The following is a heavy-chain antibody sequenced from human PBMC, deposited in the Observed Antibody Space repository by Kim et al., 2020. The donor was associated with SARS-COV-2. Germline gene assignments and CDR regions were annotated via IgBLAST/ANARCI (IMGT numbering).Heavy chain of an antibody. V-gene: IGHV1-58*01. J-gene: IGHJ2*01. D-gene: IGHD6-13*01. CDR2: IVVGSTKT. CDR1: GFSFTTSG. Sequence: SVKVSCKASGFSFTTSGVQWVRQARGQRLEWIGWIVVGSTKTNYAQNFQKRVTITRDMSTSTAYMELSSLKYEDTAVYYCAAGGQQLATAGYFDLWGRGTLVTVSS. CDR3: AAGGQQLATAGYFDL.